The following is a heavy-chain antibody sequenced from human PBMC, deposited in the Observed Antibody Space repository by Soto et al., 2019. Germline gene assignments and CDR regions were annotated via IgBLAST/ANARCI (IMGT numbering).Heavy chain of an antibody. J-gene: IGHJ6*02. CDR2: IYTSGST. CDR1: GGSISSYY. V-gene: IGHV4-4*07. Sequence: SETLSLTCRVSGGSISSYYWSWIRQPAGKGLEWIGRIYTSGSTNYNPSLKSRVTMSVDTSKNQFSLKLSSVTAADTAVYYCARDPSELPYYYYGMDVWGQGTTVTVSS. D-gene: IGHD1-7*01. CDR3: ARDPSELPYYYYGMDV.